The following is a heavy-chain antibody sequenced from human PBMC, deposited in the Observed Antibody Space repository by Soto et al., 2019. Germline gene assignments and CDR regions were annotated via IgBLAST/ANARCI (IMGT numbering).Heavy chain of an antibody. D-gene: IGHD3-3*01. CDR2: ISAYNGNT. Sequence: ASVKVSCKASGYTFTSYGISWVRQAPGQGLEWMGWISAYNGNTNYAQKLQGRVTMTTDTSTSTAYMELRSLRSDDTAVYYCASRRGTYDFWSGYYQYYYGMDVWGQGTTVTVSS. V-gene: IGHV1-18*01. CDR3: ASRRGTYDFWSGYYQYYYGMDV. J-gene: IGHJ6*02. CDR1: GYTFTSYG.